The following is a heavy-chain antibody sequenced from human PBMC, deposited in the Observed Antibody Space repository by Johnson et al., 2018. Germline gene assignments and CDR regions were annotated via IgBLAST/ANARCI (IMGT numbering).Heavy chain of an antibody. CDR2: IFYSERA. J-gene: IGHJ6*02. CDR1: GGSISSPSYY. D-gene: IGHD2-15*01. Sequence: QVQLVESGPGLVKPSQTLSLRCTVSGGSISSPSYYWSWIRQRPGMGLEWIGHIFYSERASYNPSLKSRVTVSMDTSKSQFSLNLNSVTAADTAVYFCAKADSSSSYTLDVWGQGTTVTVSS. CDR3: AKADSSSSYTLDV. V-gene: IGHV4-31*03.